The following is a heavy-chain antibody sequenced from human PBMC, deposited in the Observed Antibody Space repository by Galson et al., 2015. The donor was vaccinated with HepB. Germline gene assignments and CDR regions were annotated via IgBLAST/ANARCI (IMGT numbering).Heavy chain of an antibody. CDR1: GFTFSSYA. V-gene: IGHV3-30*04. CDR3: ARARRMGYFDY. CDR2: ISYDGSNK. J-gene: IGHJ4*02. Sequence: SLRLSCAASGFTFSSYAMHWVRQAPGKGLEWVAVISYDGSNKYYADSVKGRFTISRDNSKNTLYLQMNSLRAEDTAVYYCARARRMGYFDYWGQGTLVTVSS. D-gene: IGHD1-26*01.